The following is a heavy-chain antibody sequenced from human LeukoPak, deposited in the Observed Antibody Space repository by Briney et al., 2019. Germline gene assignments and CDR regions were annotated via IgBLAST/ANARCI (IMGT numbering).Heavy chain of an antibody. CDR1: GLTFSSYG. V-gene: IGHV3-30*02. D-gene: IGHD4/OR15-4a*01. CDR3: ARRAGAYSHPYDY. CDR2: IRYDGSKK. Sequence: GGSLRLSCAASGLTFSSYGMHWVRQAPGKGLEWVTFIRYDGSKKYYADSVKGRFTISRDNSKNTLYLQMNSLRAEDTAVYYCARRAGAYSHPYDYWGQGTLVTVSS. J-gene: IGHJ4*02.